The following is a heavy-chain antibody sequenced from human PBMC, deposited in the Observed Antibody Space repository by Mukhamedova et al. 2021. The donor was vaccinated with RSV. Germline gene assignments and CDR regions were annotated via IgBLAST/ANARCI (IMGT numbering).Heavy chain of an antibody. D-gene: IGHD2-8*01. V-gene: IGHV3-49*02. CDR3: TSIGSCSNGVCYALDWYYGLDV. Sequence: GGTTEYAASVKGRFTVSRDDSKRIVFLQMNTLKTEDTAMYYCTSIGSCSNGVCYALDWYYGLDVWGQGTAVTVSS. J-gene: IGHJ6*02. CDR2: GGTT.